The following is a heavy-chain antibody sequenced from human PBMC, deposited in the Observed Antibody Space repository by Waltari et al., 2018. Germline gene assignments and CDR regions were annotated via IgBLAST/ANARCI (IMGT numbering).Heavy chain of an antibody. D-gene: IGHD3-10*01. CDR2: ISGAGDIT. V-gene: IGHV3-23*01. CDR3: AKDHYSGSDVASFFDY. J-gene: IGHJ4*02. Sequence: VQLLESGGGLAQPGGSLRVSCAASGFTFRRFAMSWVRQAPGKGREWGSTISGAGDITRYSDSVKGRFTISRDNSQNTLYLQINSLRAEDTAIYYCAKDHYSGSDVASFFDYWGQGALVTVSS. CDR1: GFTFRRFA.